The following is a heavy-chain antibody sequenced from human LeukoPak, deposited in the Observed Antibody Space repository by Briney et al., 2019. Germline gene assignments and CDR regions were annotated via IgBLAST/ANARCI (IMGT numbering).Heavy chain of an antibody. Sequence: GGSPRLSCVASGFTFSEHYMDWVRQSPGRGREGVGRIRKKNNGYTTEYAASVRGRFTISRDDSRNSLYLQMNSLKTEDTAVYYCGRGGSYRAFDIWGQGTMVTVSS. CDR3: GRGGSYRAFDI. D-gene: IGHD1-14*01. CDR2: IRKKNNGYTT. CDR1: GFTFSEHY. V-gene: IGHV3-72*01. J-gene: IGHJ3*02.